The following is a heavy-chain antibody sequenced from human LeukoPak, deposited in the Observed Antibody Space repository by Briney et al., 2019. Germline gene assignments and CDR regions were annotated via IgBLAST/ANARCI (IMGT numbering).Heavy chain of an antibody. J-gene: IGHJ4*02. CDR3: ARVLNRVCDY. CDR1: GFTFSSYW. V-gene: IGHV3-74*01. Sequence: GGSLRLSCAASGFTFSSYWMHWVRQAPGKGLVWVSRISTDGSSTNYADSVKGRFTISRDNAKNTLYLQMSSLRAEDTAVYCCARVLNRVCDYWGQGTLVTVSS. D-gene: IGHD1-14*01. CDR2: ISTDGSST.